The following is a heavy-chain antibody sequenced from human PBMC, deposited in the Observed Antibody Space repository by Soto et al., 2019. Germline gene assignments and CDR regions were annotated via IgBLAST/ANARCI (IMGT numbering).Heavy chain of an antibody. J-gene: IGHJ4*02. D-gene: IGHD5-12*01. Sequence: EVQLLESGGDLVQPGGSLRLSCAASGFSFGGYGMSWVRQAPGKGLEWVSALSGSGSTTYYADSVRGRFIISRDNSRDTLILQMNSLRAEDTAVYFCAKASKGYTGYDLDYWGQGTVFTVSP. CDR3: AKASKGYTGYDLDY. V-gene: IGHV3-23*01. CDR2: LSGSGSTT. CDR1: GFSFGGYG.